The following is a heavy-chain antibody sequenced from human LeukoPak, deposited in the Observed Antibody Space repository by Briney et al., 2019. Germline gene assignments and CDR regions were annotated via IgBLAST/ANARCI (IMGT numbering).Heavy chain of an antibody. Sequence: SETLSLTCTVSGGSISSSSYYWGWIRQPPGKGLEWIGSIYYSGSTYYNPSLKSRVTISVDTSKNQFSLKLSSVTAADTAVYYCARLLDGDIWGQGTMVTASS. D-gene: IGHD1-1*01. CDR1: GGSISSSSYY. V-gene: IGHV4-39*01. CDR3: ARLLDGDI. J-gene: IGHJ3*02. CDR2: IYYSGST.